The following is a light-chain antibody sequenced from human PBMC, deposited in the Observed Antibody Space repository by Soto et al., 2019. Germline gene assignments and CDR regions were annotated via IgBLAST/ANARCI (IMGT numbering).Light chain of an antibody. CDR2: DAS. CDR3: QQRSNWPPIT. J-gene: IGKJ5*01. V-gene: IGKV3-11*01. CDR1: QSVSSY. Sequence: EIVLTQSPATLYLSPGERATLSCRASQSVSSYLAWYQQKPGQTPRLLIYDASNKITGLPAGLSGSESGTHFTLTISSLEPEDFVVSYRQQRSNWPPITFGQGTRLEIK.